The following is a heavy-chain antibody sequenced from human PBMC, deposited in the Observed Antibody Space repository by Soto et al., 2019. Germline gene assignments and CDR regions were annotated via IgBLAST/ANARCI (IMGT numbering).Heavy chain of an antibody. D-gene: IGHD1-26*01. J-gene: IGHJ4*01. V-gene: IGHV6-1*01. CDR3: ARGEQYSGRIFDY. Sequence: QVQLQQSGPGLVKPSQTLSLTCAITGDSVSSNSAGWSWVRQSPSRGREWLGRTYYRSKWYYEYAVSVRGRITINPDTSKNQYSLQLNSVTPEDTAVYFCARGEQYSGRIFDYWGQGTLVTVSS. CDR1: GDSVSSNSAG. CDR2: TYYRSKWYY.